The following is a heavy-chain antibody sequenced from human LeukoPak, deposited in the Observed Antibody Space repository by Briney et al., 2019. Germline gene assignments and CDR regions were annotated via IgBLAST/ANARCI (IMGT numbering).Heavy chain of an antibody. CDR3: ARGPDLDYGDYVGAFDI. CDR2: IIPILGIA. Sequence: ASVKVSCKASGGTFSSYAISWVRQAPGQGLEWMGRIIPILGIANYAQKFQGRVTITADKSTSTAYMELSSLRSEDTAVYYCARGPDLDYGDYVGAFDIWGQGTMVTVSS. V-gene: IGHV1-69*04. CDR1: GGTFSSYA. D-gene: IGHD4-17*01. J-gene: IGHJ3*02.